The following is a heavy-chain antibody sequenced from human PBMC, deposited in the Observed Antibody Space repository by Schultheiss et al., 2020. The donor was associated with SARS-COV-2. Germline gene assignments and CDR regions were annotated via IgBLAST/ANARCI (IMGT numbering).Heavy chain of an antibody. CDR3: ARAPLYYYMDV. CDR1: GGSISSGGYS. Sequence: GSLRLSCAVSGGSISSGGYSWSWIRQPPGKGLEWIGYIYTSGSTNYNPSLKSRVTISADTSKNQFSLRLSYVTAADTAVYYCARAPLYYYMDVWGEGTTVTVSS. J-gene: IGHJ6*03. V-gene: IGHV4-61*08. CDR2: IYTSGST.